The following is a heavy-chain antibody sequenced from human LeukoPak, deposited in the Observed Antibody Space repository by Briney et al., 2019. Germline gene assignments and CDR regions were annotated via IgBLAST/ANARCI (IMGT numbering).Heavy chain of an antibody. Sequence: PGGSLRLSCAASGFTFSDYYMSWSRQAPGEGLEWVSYISSGGSTIYYEHSVKGRFTIARDNAKNSLYRQMNSLRAEDTAVYYCARHLVVATYDYWGQGTLVTVSS. J-gene: IGHJ4*02. CDR3: ARHLVVATYDY. D-gene: IGHD2-21*01. CDR1: GFTFSDYY. V-gene: IGHV3-11*01. CDR2: ISSGGSTI.